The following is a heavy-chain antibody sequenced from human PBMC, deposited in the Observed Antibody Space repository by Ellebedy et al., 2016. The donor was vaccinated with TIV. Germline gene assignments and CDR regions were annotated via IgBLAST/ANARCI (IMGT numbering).Heavy chain of an antibody. V-gene: IGHV1-46*01. Sequence: AASVKVSCKASGYTFTSYYMHWVRQAPGLGPAWMGIINPSGGSTSYAQKFQGRITVTRETSTSTLYMELSSLRSEDTAVYYCARSTVRGKYYFDYWGQGTLVTVSS. CDR2: INPSGGST. D-gene: IGHD3-10*01. CDR1: GYTFTSYY. CDR3: ARSTVRGKYYFDY. J-gene: IGHJ4*02.